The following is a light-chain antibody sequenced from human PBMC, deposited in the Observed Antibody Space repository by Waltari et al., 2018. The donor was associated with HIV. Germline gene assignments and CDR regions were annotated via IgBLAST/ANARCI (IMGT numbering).Light chain of an antibody. J-gene: IGLJ1*01. CDR2: EVR. V-gene: IGLV2-14*01. CDR1: SSDIGAYNY. Sequence: QSALTQPASVSGSPGQSITISCTGTSSDIGAYNYVSWYQQHPGEAPKVIIFEVRNRPSGVSNRFSASKSGNMASLTISVLQPEDEADYFCASFSVNGTEVFGTGTQVTVL. CDR3: ASFSVNGTEV.